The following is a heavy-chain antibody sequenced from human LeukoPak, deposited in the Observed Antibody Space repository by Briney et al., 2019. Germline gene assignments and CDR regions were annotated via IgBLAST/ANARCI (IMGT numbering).Heavy chain of an antibody. D-gene: IGHD6-19*01. CDR3: AKDHSSVWYGEFDS. CDR1: GFTFSTYA. V-gene: IGHV3-23*01. CDR2: ISGSGDTT. Sequence: GGSLRLSCAASGFTFSTYAMSWVRQAPGKGLEWVSAISGSGDTTYYAGSVKGRFTISRDNSKNTLYLQMNSLRAEDTTVYFCAKDHSSVWYGEFDSWGQGTLVTVSS. J-gene: IGHJ4*02.